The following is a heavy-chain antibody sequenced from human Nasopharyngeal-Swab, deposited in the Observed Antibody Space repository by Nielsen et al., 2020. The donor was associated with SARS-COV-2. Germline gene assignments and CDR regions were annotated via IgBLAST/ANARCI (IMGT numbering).Heavy chain of an antibody. D-gene: IGHD3-3*01. V-gene: IGHV3-48*02. J-gene: IGHJ4*02. Sequence: GESLKISCAASGFTFSSYSMNWVRQAPGKGLEWVSYISSSSTINYADSVKGRFTVSRDNAKNSLYLQMNSLRDEDTAVYYCARGGFWSGYSSYDYWGQGTLVTVSS. CDR1: GFTFSSYS. CDR2: ISSSSTI. CDR3: ARGGFWSGYSSYDY.